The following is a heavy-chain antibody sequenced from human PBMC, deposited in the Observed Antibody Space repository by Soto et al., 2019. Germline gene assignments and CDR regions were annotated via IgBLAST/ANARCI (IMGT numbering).Heavy chain of an antibody. CDR2: ISAYNGNT. J-gene: IGHJ4*02. D-gene: IGHD3-16*02. CDR1: GYTFTSYG. V-gene: IGHV1-18*01. Sequence: QVQLVQSGAEVKKPGASVKVSCKASGYTFTSYGISWVQQAPGQGLEWMGWISAYNGNTNYAQKLQGRVTMTTDTSTSTAYMELRSLRSDDTAVYYCARSRDYYVWGSYRTADYWGQGTLVTVSS. CDR3: ARSRDYYVWGSYRTADY.